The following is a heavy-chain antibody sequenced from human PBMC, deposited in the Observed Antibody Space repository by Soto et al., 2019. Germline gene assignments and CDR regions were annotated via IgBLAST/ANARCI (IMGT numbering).Heavy chain of an antibody. Sequence: QVQLVESGGGVVQPGRSLRLSCAASGFIFSTYAMHWVRQAPGKGLEWVTFISYDGRNKYYADSVKDRFTISRDNSKNTLYLQMNSLRKEDTAVYFCAKDEGVGGTLGRFDYWGQGTLVSVSS. CDR1: GFIFSTYA. J-gene: IGHJ4*02. CDR2: ISYDGRNK. CDR3: AKDEGVGGTLGRFDY. D-gene: IGHD1-26*01. V-gene: IGHV3-30*04.